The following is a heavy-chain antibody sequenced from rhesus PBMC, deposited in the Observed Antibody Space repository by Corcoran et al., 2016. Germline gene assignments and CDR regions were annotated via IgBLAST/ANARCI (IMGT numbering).Heavy chain of an antibody. CDR3: ARGSWGCSSTYCSSGFDY. D-gene: IGHD2-15*01. Sequence: EVQLVESGGGLVQPGGSLRLSCTGSGFTFGSYYMYWVRQAPGKGLVWVLANNTGRGSTWESDTVKGLFTISKENAKHTMYLQVDSMRAEDAAVYYCARGSWGCSSTYCSSGFDYWGQGVLVTVSS. CDR1: GFTFGSYY. CDR2: NNTGRGST. V-gene: IGHV3-8*01. J-gene: IGHJ4*01.